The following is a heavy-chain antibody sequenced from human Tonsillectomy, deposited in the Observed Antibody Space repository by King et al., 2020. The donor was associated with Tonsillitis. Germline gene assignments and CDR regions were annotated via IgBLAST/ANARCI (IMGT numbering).Heavy chain of an antibody. CDR3: ARADYADDDAFDV. D-gene: IGHD4-17*01. J-gene: IGHJ3*01. CDR1: GFTVISNY. V-gene: IGHV3-66*01. Sequence: VQLVESGGGLVQPGGSLRLSCAASGFTVISNYMSWVRQAPGKGLEWVSVIYSGGDRYHADSVKGRFTISRDNSTLYLQMNRLRADDTAVNYCARADYADDDAFDVWGQGTMVTVSS. CDR2: IYSGGDR.